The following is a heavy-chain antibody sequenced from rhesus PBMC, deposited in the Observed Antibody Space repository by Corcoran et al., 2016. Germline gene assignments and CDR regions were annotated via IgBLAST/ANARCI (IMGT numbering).Heavy chain of an antibody. CDR1: GGSFSGYY. J-gene: IGHJ4*01. CDR2: VSGSSGKT. D-gene: IGHD4-23*01. CDR3: ARDPGGYGRYSKRGGY. V-gene: IGHV4-165*01. Sequence: QVQLQESGPGLVKPSETLSLTCAVSGGSFSGYYWGWIRQPPGKGREWIGYVSGSSGKTDYNPALKSQGTISTDTSKTQFSLRLSSVTDADTAVYYCARDPGGYGRYSKRGGYWGQGVLVTVSS.